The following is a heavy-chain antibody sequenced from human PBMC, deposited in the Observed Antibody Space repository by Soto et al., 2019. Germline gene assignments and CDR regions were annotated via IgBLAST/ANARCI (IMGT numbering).Heavy chain of an antibody. V-gene: IGHV1-8*01. CDR1: GYTFTSYD. Sequence: ASVKVSCKASGYTFTSYDIKWVRQAPGQGLEWMGWMNPNSGNTGYAQKFQGRVTMTRNTSISTAYMELSSLRSEDTAVYYCATLPGAYYYGSGSSLWGQGTLVTVSS. J-gene: IGHJ4*02. D-gene: IGHD3-10*01. CDR3: ATLPGAYYYGSGSSL. CDR2: MNPNSGNT.